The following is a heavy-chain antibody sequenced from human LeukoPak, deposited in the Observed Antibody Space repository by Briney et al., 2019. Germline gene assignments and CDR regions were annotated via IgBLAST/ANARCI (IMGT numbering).Heavy chain of an antibody. CDR1: GFTFSSYA. CDR3: AKRERESYNYGYSDF. CDR2: VGGSGGST. D-gene: IGHD5-18*01. V-gene: IGHV3-23*01. Sequence: GGSLRLSCAASGFTFSSYAMSWVRQAPGKGLEWVSSVGGSGGSTYYADSVKGRFTISRDNSKNTLYLQMNSLRVEDTAVYYCAKRERESYNYGYSDFWGQGTRVTVSS. J-gene: IGHJ4*02.